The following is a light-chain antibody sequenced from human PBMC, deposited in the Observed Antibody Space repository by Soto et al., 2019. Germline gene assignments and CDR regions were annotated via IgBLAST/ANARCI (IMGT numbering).Light chain of an antibody. CDR2: DAS. CDR3: QHRANWPLT. Sequence: EIVLTQSPATPSLSPGERATLSCRASQSLSRSLAWYQQKPGQAPRLLIYDASNRATGIPARFSGSGSGTDFTLTISSLEPEDFALYYCQHRANWPLTFGGGTKVEIK. CDR1: QSLSRS. J-gene: IGKJ4*01. V-gene: IGKV3-11*01.